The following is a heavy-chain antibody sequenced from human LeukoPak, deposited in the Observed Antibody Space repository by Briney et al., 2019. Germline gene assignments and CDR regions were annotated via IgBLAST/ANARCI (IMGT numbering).Heavy chain of an antibody. V-gene: IGHV3-23*01. Sequence: PGGSLRLSCAASGFTFSNYVMSWVRQAPGRGLEWVATIGTSGVSTNYADSVKGRVTISRDNSRSTLYLQMNSLRADDTAVYYCAKPERSDYWGQGTLVTVSS. D-gene: IGHD1-14*01. CDR1: GFTFSNYV. J-gene: IGHJ4*02. CDR2: IGTSGVST. CDR3: AKPERSDY.